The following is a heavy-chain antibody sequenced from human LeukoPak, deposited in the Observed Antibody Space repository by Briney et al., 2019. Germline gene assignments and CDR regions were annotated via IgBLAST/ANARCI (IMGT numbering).Heavy chain of an antibody. Sequence: TGGSLRLSCAASGFTFSSYWMHWVRPAPGKGLLWVSRIDSDGSSTSYADSVKGRFTISRDNAKNTLYLQMNSLRAEDTAGYYCARRIAAAAAPYYFDYWGQGTLVTVSS. V-gene: IGHV3-74*01. J-gene: IGHJ4*02. CDR1: GFTFSSYW. CDR2: IDSDGSST. CDR3: ARRIAAAAAPYYFDY. D-gene: IGHD6-13*01.